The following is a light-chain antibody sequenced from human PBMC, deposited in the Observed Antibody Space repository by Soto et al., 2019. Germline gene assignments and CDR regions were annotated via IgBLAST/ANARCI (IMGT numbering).Light chain of an antibody. CDR3: QQYNNWPPWT. Sequence: EIVMTQSPATLSVSPKERATLSCRASESVSSNLAWYQQKPGQAPRLLIYGASTRATGIPARFSGSGSGTEFTLIISSLQSEDFAVYYCQQYNNWPPWTFGQGTKVDIK. V-gene: IGKV3-15*01. J-gene: IGKJ1*01. CDR2: GAS. CDR1: ESVSSN.